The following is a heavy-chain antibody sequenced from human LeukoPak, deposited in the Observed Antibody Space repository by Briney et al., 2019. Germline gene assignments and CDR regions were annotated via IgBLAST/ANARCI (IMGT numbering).Heavy chain of an antibody. Sequence: SETLSLTCTVSGGSISSYYWSWIRQPAGKGLEWIGRIYTSGSTNYNPSLKSRVTMSVDTSKNQFSLKLSSVTAADTAVYYCARDRSRSSTSLKNWFDPWGQGTLVTVSS. D-gene: IGHD2-2*01. CDR1: GGSISSYY. J-gene: IGHJ5*02. CDR2: IYTSGST. CDR3: ARDRSRSSTSLKNWFDP. V-gene: IGHV4-4*07.